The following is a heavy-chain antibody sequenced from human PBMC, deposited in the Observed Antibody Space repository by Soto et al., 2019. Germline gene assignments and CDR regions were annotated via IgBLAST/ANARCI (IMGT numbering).Heavy chain of an antibody. CDR2: IYYSGST. V-gene: IGHV4-39*01. D-gene: IGHD6-19*01. CDR1: GGSISGNSYF. CDR3: ARQRYSSVWAPFDF. Sequence: PSETQSLTSIVSGGSISGNSYFWGWIRQPPGKGLEWIGSIYYSGSTHYNPSLKSRVTMSEDTSKNQFSVSLRSVTAADTAVYYCARQRYSSVWAPFDFWGQGTLVTVSS. J-gene: IGHJ4*02.